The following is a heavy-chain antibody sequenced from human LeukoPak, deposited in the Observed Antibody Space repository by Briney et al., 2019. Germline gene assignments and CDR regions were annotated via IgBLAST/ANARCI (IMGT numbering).Heavy chain of an antibody. CDR2: INPNSGGT. CDR1: GYTFTGYY. Sequence: GASVKVSCKASGYTFTGYYMHWVRQAPGQGLEWMGWINPNSGGTNYAQKFQGRVTMTRDTSISTAYMELSRLRSDDTAVYYCARGQYVKTYYDFWSGYYGASSIDYWGQGTLVTVSS. D-gene: IGHD3-3*01. J-gene: IGHJ4*02. V-gene: IGHV1-2*02. CDR3: ARGQYVKTYYDFWSGYYGASSIDY.